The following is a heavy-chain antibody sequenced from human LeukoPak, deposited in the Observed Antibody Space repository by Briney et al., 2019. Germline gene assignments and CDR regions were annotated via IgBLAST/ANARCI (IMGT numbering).Heavy chain of an antibody. CDR3: TIDLMTGFSSGWHFGY. V-gene: IGHV3-74*01. J-gene: IGHJ4*02. CDR2: IKGDGSST. CDR1: GFTFSTYW. D-gene: IGHD6-19*01. Sequence: PGGSLRLSCAASGFTFSTYWMHWVRQAPGEGLLWVARIKGDGSSTIYADSVKGRFTISRDNSKNTLYLQTSSLRAEDTAVYYCTIDLMTGFSSGWHFGYWGQGTLVTVSS.